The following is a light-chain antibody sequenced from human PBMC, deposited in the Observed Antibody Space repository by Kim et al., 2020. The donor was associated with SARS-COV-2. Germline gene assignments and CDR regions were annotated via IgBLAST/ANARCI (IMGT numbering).Light chain of an antibody. CDR1: RDIKTY. CDR2: DAS. J-gene: IGKJ4*01. Sequence: DIQMTQSPSSLSASIGDRVTITCQASRDIKTYLNWYQQKPGKAPRLLIHDASNLAAGVPSRFSGTGYGTDFSFTISSLQSEDLASYYCQQYEDFVTFGGGTKVDIK. V-gene: IGKV1-33*01. CDR3: QQYEDFVT.